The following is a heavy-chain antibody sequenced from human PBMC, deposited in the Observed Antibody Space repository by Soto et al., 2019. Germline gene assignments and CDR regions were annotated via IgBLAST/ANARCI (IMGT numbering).Heavy chain of an antibody. J-gene: IGHJ4*02. CDR1: GDTFSNYI. D-gene: IGHD5-18*01. V-gene: IGHV1-69*08. CDR2: IIPILDTA. Sequence: QVQLVQSGAEVKKPGSSVKVSCKASGDTFSNYIISWVRQAPGQGLEWMGRIIPILDTANYAQNFQGRVTITADKSTSTAYMELDSLRSEDTAVYYCARARGYSYGCDYWGQGTLVTVFS. CDR3: ARARGYSYGCDY.